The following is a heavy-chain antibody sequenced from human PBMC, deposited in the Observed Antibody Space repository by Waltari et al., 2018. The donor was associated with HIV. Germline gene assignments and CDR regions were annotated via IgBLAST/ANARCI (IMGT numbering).Heavy chain of an antibody. CDR1: GFSFGSFW. V-gene: IGHV3-7*01. J-gene: IGHJ4*02. CDR2: IKEDGGER. CDR3: ARGAGSV. Sequence: LEASGGGAVQPGGSLRLSCEASGFSFGSFWMSWVRQVSGKGLGWVADIKEDGGERNVVDSVKGRFTVSRDNAKNLLILKMDNLKMEDSGIYYCARGAGSVWGQGTLVTVSS.